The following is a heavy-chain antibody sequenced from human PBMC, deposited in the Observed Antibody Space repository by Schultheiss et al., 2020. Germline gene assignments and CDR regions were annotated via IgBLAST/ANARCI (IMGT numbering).Heavy chain of an antibody. CDR1: GFTLSNYN. CDR3: ASRDSGYDYYYYYGMDV. V-gene: IGHV3-21*01. J-gene: IGHJ6*02. D-gene: IGHD5-12*01. CDR2: ISAGSSDI. Sequence: GGSLRLSCAASGFTLSNYNMNWVRQAPGKGLEWVSSISAGSSDIHYADSVKGRFTISRDNAKKSLYLQMNSLRAEDTAVYYCASRDSGYDYYYYYGMDVWGQGTTVTVSS.